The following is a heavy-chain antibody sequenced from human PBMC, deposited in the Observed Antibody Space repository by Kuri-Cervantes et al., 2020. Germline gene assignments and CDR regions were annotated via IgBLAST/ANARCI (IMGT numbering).Heavy chain of an antibody. CDR1: GFTFSSYS. D-gene: IGHD5-24*01. CDR2: ISSSSSTI. J-gene: IGHJ4*02. CDR3: ARGSRDGYKNFLDY. V-gene: IGHV3-48*02. Sequence: GGSLRLSCAASGFTFSSYSMNWVRRAPGKGLEWVSYISSSSSTIYYADSVKGRFTISRDNAKNSLYLQMNSLRDEDTAVYYCARGSRDGYKNFLDYWGQGTLVTVSS.